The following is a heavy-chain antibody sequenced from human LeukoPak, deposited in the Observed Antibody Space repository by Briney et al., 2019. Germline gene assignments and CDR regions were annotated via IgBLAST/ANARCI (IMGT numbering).Heavy chain of an antibody. CDR3: TKNQILDDTGSWYAY. CDR1: GFTFRTYA. V-gene: IGHV3-23*01. Sequence: GGSLRLSCGASGFTFRTYAMSWVRQAPGKGLEWVSGISDGGSRTFYAESVKGRFTVSRDNSKNTLYLRMNRLRAEDTAIYYCTKNQILDDTGSWYAYWGRGTLVTVSS. J-gene: IGHJ4*02. CDR2: ISDGGSRT. D-gene: IGHD6-13*01.